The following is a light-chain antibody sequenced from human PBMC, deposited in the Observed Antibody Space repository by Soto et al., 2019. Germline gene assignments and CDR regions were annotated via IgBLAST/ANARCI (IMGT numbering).Light chain of an antibody. J-gene: IGLJ1*01. CDR3: QSSDSSLSAFHV. CDR1: SSDIGGYKY. Sequence: QSALTQPPSASGSPGQSVTISCAGTSSDIGGYKYVSWYQQHPGKAPKLMIYEVDKRPSGVPDRFSGSKSGNTASLTVSGLQAEDEADYYCQSSDSSLSAFHVFGTGTKLTVL. CDR2: EVD. V-gene: IGLV2-8*01.